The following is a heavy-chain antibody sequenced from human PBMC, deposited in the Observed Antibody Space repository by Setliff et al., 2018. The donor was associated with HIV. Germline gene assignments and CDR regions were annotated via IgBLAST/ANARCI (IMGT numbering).Heavy chain of an antibody. J-gene: IGHJ4*02. V-gene: IGHV3-48*02. CDR3: TRTSRGAY. CDR1: GLIFSSYW. D-gene: IGHD3-16*01. CDR2: INNISSTI. Sequence: PGGSLRLSCAASGLIFSSYWMSWVRPAPGKGLEWVSYINNISSTISYADSVKGRPTISRDNAKSSLYLQMNSLRDDDTAVYYCTRTSRGAYWGRGTLVTVSS.